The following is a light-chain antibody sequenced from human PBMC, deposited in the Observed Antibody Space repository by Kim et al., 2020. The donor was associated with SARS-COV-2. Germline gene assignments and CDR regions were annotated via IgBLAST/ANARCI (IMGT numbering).Light chain of an antibody. J-gene: IGLJ3*02. V-gene: IGLV3-19*01. CDR1: RLRSYY. CDR2: GKN. Sequence: LRQTVGITCQGDRLRSYYASWYQQKPGQAPVLVIYGKNNRPSGIPDRFSGSSSGNTASLTITGAQAEDEADYYCNSRDSSGNHWVFGGGTQLTVL. CDR3: NSRDSSGNHWV.